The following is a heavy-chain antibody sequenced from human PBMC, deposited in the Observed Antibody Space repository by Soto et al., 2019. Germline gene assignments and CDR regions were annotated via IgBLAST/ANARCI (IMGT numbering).Heavy chain of an antibody. J-gene: IGHJ4*02. V-gene: IGHV4-39*01. Sequence: PSETLSLTCTVSGGSISNFSQYCGWIRQPPGKGLEWIGSISYSGSPYYKPSLKSRLTMSVDTSQEQFSLKLSSVTATDTAVYYCVRHDNLPLAGTGFDSWGRGTLVTVSS. D-gene: IGHD6-19*01. CDR2: ISYSGSP. CDR1: GGSISNFSQY. CDR3: VRHDNLPLAGTGFDS.